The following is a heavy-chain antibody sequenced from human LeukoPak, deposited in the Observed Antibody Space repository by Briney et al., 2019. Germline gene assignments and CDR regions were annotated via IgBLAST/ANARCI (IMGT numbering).Heavy chain of an antibody. J-gene: IGHJ6*02. Sequence: GASVKVSCKASGYTFTGYYMHWVRQAPGQGLEWMGWISPNSGGTNYAQKFQGRVTMTRDTSISTAYMELSRLRSDDTAVYYCARDSLGFSLAHCGGDCWTYYYYGMDVWGQGTTVTVSS. D-gene: IGHD2-21*02. CDR1: GYTFTGYY. CDR3: ARDSLGFSLAHCGGDCWTYYYYGMDV. CDR2: ISPNSGGT. V-gene: IGHV1-2*02.